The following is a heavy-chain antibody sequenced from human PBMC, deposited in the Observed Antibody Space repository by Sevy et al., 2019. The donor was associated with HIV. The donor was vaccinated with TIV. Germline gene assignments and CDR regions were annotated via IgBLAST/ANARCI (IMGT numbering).Heavy chain of an antibody. CDR3: ASRERGGGVTALGY. Sequence: GGSLRLSCAASGFTFSSYSMNWVRQAPGKGLEWVSYISSSSSTIYYADCVKGRFTISRDNAKNSLYLQMNSLRDEDTAVYYCASRERGGGVTALGYWGQGTLVTVSS. CDR2: ISSSSSTI. D-gene: IGHD3-16*01. J-gene: IGHJ4*02. V-gene: IGHV3-48*02. CDR1: GFTFSSYS.